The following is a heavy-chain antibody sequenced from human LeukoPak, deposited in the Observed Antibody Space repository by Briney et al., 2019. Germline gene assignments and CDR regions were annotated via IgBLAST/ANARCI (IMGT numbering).Heavy chain of an antibody. Sequence: SETLSLTCTVSGVSISSSNSYWGWIRQPPGKGLEWIGSIYHSGSTYYNPPLKSRVTISVDTSKNQFSLKLSSVTAADTAVYYCARGVSVFWFDPWGQGTLVTVSS. J-gene: IGHJ5*02. V-gene: IGHV4-39*07. CDR3: ARGVSVFWFDP. CDR1: GVSISSSNSY. CDR2: IYHSGST.